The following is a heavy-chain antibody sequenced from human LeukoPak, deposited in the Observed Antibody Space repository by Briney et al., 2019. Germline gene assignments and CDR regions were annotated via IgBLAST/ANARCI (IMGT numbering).Heavy chain of an antibody. J-gene: IGHJ4*02. CDR3: ARAIAGAYFDY. V-gene: IGHV4-4*07. Sequence: SETLSLTCSASGGSISNYYWSWIRQPAGKGLEWIGSFHASGSINYRPSLKSRVTMSVDTSKNQFSLKLSSVTAADTAVYYCARAIAGAYFDYWAREPWSPSPQ. D-gene: IGHD1-26*01. CDR1: GGSISNYY. CDR2: FHASGSI.